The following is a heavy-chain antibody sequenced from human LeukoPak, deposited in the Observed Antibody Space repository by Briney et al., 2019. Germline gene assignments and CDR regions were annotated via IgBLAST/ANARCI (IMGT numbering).Heavy chain of an antibody. J-gene: IGHJ4*02. CDR2: IWSDGTNN. Sequence: PGRSLRLSCAASGFTFSSYGMHWVRQAPGKGLEWVAVIWSDGTNNYYADSVKGRFTISRDNSRNTLYLQMNSLGVEDTAVYYCAKYSSSWFYFDYWGQGALVTVSS. CDR3: AKYSSSWFYFDY. V-gene: IGHV3-33*06. CDR1: GFTFSSYG. D-gene: IGHD2-2*01.